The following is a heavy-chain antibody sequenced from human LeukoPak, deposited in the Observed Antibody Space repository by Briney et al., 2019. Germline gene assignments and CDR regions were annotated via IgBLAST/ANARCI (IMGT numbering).Heavy chain of an antibody. D-gene: IGHD2/OR15-2a*01. J-gene: IGHJ4*02. CDR3: ARHVSTIGESFFDY. Sequence: PSETLSLTCTVSGGSISSSSYYWGWIRQPPGKGLEWIGSIYYSGSTYYNPSLKSRVTISVDTSKNQFSLKLSSVTAADTAVYYCARHVSTIGESFFDYWRQGTLVTVSS. V-gene: IGHV4-39*01. CDR1: GGSISSSSYY. CDR2: IYYSGST.